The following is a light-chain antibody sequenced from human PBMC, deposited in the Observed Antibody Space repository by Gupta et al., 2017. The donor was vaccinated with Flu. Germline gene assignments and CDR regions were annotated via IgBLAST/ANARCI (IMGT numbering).Light chain of an antibody. CDR2: DNN. J-gene: IGLJ1*01. V-gene: IGLV1-44*01. CDR3: AACDDSLNGHYV. Sequence: SVPAHPPSASGTPAQSVSSACPGTSPNLRCNFVNWYQPPPGTSPHHPIYDNNQRPSVGPDRFSSSNSSTSASMAISGLQSEEEADYYCAACDDSLNGHYVFGTGTKVTVL. CDR1: SPNLRCNF.